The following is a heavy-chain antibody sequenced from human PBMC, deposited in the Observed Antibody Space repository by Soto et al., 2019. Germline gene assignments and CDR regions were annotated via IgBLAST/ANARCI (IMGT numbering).Heavy chain of an antibody. J-gene: IGHJ5*02. CDR1: GGSISSGGYY. CDR3: ARSVFP. V-gene: IGHV4-31*03. CDR2: IYYSGST. Sequence: QVQLQESGPGLVKPSQTLSLTCTVSGGSISSGGYYWSWIRQHPGKGLEWIGYIYYSGSTYYNPSLECRVTVSVDTPKHQFSLKLISLSAAYTPVYYVARSVFPWGQGTLGTVSS.